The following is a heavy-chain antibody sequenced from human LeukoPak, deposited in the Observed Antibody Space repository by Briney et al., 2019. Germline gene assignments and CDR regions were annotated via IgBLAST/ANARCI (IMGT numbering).Heavy chain of an antibody. Sequence: SVKVSCKASGGTFSSYAISWVRQAPGQGLEWMGGIIPIFGTANYAQKFQGRVTITADESTSTAYMELSSLRSEDTAAYYCASCPGPCYYYHGMDVWGQGTTVTVSS. V-gene: IGHV1-69*13. CDR1: GGTFSSYA. J-gene: IGHJ6*02. CDR2: IIPIFGTA. CDR3: ASCPGPCYYYHGMDV.